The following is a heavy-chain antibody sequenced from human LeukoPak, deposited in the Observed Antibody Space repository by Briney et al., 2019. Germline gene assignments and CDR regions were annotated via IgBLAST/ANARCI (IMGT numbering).Heavy chain of an antibody. CDR3: ARTYYYDSSGYYYVFPPGYYYYGMDV. CDR2: ISSSGSYI. V-gene: IGHV3-21*01. J-gene: IGHJ6*02. CDR1: GFTFSSYS. D-gene: IGHD3-22*01. Sequence: PGGSLRLSCAASGFTFSSYSMNWVRQAPGKGLEWVSSISSSGSYIYYADSVKGRFTISRDNAKNSLYLQMNSLRAEDTAVYYCARTYYYDSSGYYYVFPPGYYYYGMDVWGQGTTVTVSS.